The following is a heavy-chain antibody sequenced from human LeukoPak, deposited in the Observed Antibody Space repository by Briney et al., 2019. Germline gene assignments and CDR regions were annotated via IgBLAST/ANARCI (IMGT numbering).Heavy chain of an antibody. D-gene: IGHD3-10*01. CDR3: ARSTYYYGSADY. J-gene: IGHJ4*02. CDR1: GFTFSSYS. Sequence: GGSLRLSCAASGFTFSSYSMNWVRQAPGKGLEWVSYISSSSSTIYYADSVKGRFTISRDNSKNTLYLQMNSLRAEDTAVYYCARSTYYYGSADYWGQGTLVTASS. V-gene: IGHV3-48*01. CDR2: ISSSSSTI.